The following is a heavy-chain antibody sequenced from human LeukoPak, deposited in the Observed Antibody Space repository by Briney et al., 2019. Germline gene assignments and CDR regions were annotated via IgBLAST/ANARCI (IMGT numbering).Heavy chain of an antibody. Sequence: SVKVSCKPSGSTFSSYAISWVRQAPGQGLEWMGRIIPIFGTTNSDQKFQGRVTITTDESTGTAYMELSSLRSEDTAVYYCARDPHYFDSSGYYSRAFDIWGQGTMVSVSS. CDR3: ARDPHYFDSSGYYSRAFDI. D-gene: IGHD3-22*01. CDR2: IIPIFGTT. J-gene: IGHJ3*02. CDR1: GSTFSSYA. V-gene: IGHV1-69*05.